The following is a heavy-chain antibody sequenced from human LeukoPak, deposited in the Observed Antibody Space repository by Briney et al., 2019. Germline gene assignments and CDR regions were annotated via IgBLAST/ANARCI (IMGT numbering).Heavy chain of an antibody. J-gene: IGHJ4*02. CDR3: ARSASAYSATPFDY. CDR1: GFTFDDYA. CDR2: IYSGGST. D-gene: IGHD2-21*01. Sequence: PGRSLRLSCAASGFTFDDYAMHWVRQAPGKGLEWVSVIYSGGSTYYADSVKGRFTISRDNSKNTLYLQMNSLRAEDTAVYYCARSASAYSATPFDYWGQGTLVTVSS. V-gene: IGHV3-66*01.